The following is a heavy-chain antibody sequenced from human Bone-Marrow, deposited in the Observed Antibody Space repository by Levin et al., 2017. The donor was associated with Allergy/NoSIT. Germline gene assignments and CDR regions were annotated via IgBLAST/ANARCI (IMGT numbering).Heavy chain of an antibody. V-gene: IGHV3-53*01. CDR2: IYSGGST. J-gene: IGHJ4*02. CDR3: ASHRGIVATIWFDY. Sequence: PGGSLRLSCAASGFTVSSNYMSWVRQAPGKGLEWVSVIYSGGSTYYADSVKGRFTISRDNSKNTLYLQMNSLRAEDTAVYYCASHRGIVATIWFDYWGQGTLVTVSS. D-gene: IGHD5-12*01. CDR1: GFTVSSNY.